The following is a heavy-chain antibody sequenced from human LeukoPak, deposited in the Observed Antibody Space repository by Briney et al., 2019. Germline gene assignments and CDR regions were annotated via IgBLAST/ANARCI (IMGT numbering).Heavy chain of an antibody. V-gene: IGHV1-69*04. Sequence: GASVKASCKPFGYTFNTYGITWVRQAPGQGLEWMGRIIPILGIANYAQKFQGRVTITADKSTSTAYMELSSLRSEDTAVYYCAREHSSSWDQFDYWGQGTLVTVSS. D-gene: IGHD6-13*01. CDR2: IIPILGIA. CDR1: GYTFNTYG. CDR3: AREHSSSWDQFDY. J-gene: IGHJ4*02.